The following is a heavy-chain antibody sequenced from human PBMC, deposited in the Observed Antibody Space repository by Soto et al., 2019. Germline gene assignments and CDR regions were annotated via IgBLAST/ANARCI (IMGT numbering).Heavy chain of an antibody. J-gene: IGHJ4*02. V-gene: IGHV3-30*18. D-gene: IGHD3-22*01. CDR2: ISYDGSNK. Sequence: PGGSLRLSCAASGFTFSSYGMHWVRQAPGKGLEWVAAISYDGSNKYYADSVKGRFTISRDNSKDTLYLQMNSLRAEDTAVYYCAKGTYYYDSSGYYFDYWGQGTLVTVSS. CDR1: GFTFSSYG. CDR3: AKGTYYYDSSGYYFDY.